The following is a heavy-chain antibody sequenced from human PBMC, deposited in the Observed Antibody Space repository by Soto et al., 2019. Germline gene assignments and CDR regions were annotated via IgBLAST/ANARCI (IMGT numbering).Heavy chain of an antibody. CDR1: GGSISSGGYY. Sequence: QVQLQESGPGLVKPSQTLSLTCTVSGGSISSGGYYWSWIRQHPGKGLEWIGYIYYSGSTYYNPSLKSRVTISVDTSKNQFALKLSSVTAADTAVYYCAGYCSSTSCYTGTDYWGQGTLVTVSS. CDR3: AGYCSSTSCYTGTDY. D-gene: IGHD2-2*02. J-gene: IGHJ4*02. CDR2: IYYSGST. V-gene: IGHV4-31*03.